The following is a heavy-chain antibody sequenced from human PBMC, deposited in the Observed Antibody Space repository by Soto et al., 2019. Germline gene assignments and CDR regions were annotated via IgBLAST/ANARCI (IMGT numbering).Heavy chain of an antibody. J-gene: IGHJ6*02. CDR2: IIPIFGTA. D-gene: IGHD5-18*01. CDR3: ARVGGYSYGKVLGPSVSVYYYYGMDV. CDR1: GGTFSSYA. V-gene: IGHV1-69*13. Sequence: SVKVSCKXSGGTFSSYAISWVRQAPGQGLEWMGGIIPIFGTANYAQKFQGRVTITADESTSTAYMELSSLRSEDTAVYYCARVGGYSYGKVLGPSVSVYYYYGMDVWGQGTTVTVSS.